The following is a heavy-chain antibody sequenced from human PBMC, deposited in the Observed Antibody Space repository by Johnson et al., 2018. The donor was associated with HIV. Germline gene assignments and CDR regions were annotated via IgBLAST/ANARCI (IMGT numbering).Heavy chain of an antibody. CDR3: ARARWYLGGGSCCAFDI. Sequence: VQLVESGGGLVKPGGSLRLSCAASGFTFSNAWMNWVRQAPGKGLEWVAVISYDGSNKYYADSVKGRFTISRDNAKNSLYLQMNSLRAEDTAVYYCARARWYLGGGSCCAFDIWGQGTMVTVSS. CDR1: GFTFSNAW. J-gene: IGHJ3*02. D-gene: IGHD2-15*01. V-gene: IGHV3-30-3*01. CDR2: ISYDGSNK.